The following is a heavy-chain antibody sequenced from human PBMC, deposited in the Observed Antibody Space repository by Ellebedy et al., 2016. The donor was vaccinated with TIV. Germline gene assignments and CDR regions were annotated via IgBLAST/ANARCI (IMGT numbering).Heavy chain of an antibody. J-gene: IGHJ2*01. V-gene: IGHV3-33*05. CDR3: ARGYGGTSAYWYFDL. CDR2: ILNDGNDK. D-gene: IGHD4-23*01. CDR1: GFIFSSYG. Sequence: PGGSLRLSCAASGFIFSSYGMHWVRQAPGKGLEWVAIILNDGNDKYYVDSVKGRFTVSRDNSKNILYLQMSSLGAEDTAMYYCARGYGGTSAYWYFDLWGRGTLVTVSS.